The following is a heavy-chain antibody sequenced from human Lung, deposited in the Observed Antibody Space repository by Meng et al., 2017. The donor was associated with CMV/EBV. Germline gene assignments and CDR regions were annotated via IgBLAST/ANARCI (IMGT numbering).Heavy chain of an antibody. CDR1: GFTFSGYA. D-gene: IGHD3-22*01. CDR2: ISYDGSNK. CDR3: ARDDSSS. Sequence: QVQRGESGGGVVQPGRSLRLSCAASGFTFSGYAMHWVRQAPGKGLEWVAVISYDGSNKYYADSVKGRFTISRDNSKNTLYLQMNSLRAEDTAVYYCARDDSSSWGQGTLVTVSS. J-gene: IGHJ5*02. V-gene: IGHV3-30-3*01.